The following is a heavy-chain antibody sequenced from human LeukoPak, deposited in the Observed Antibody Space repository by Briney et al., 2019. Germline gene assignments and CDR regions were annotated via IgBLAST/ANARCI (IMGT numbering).Heavy chain of an antibody. CDR3: ARDIPGYSDISGFDY. V-gene: IGHV4-4*07. Sequence: SETLSLTCTVYGGSFNGYYWSWIRQPAGKGLEWIGHIYTTGSTNYNPSLKSRVTLSVDKSKNQFSLMLRSVTAADTAVYYCARDIPGYSDISGFDYWGPGTLVTVSS. CDR1: GGSFNGYY. D-gene: IGHD3-22*01. J-gene: IGHJ4*02. CDR2: IYTTGST.